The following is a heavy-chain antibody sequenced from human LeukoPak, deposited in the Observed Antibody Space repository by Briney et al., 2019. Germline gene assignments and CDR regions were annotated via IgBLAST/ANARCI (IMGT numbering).Heavy chain of an antibody. CDR1: GYTFTSYD. D-gene: IGHD2-15*01. CDR2: MNPNSGNT. CDR3: ARAGGYCSGGSCSYFDY. Sequence: ASVKVSCKASGYTFTSYDINWVRQATGQGLEWMGWMNPNSGNTGYAQKFQGRVTMTRNTSISTAYMELSSLRSEDTAVYYCARAGGYCSGGSCSYFDYWGQGTLVTVSS. V-gene: IGHV1-8*01. J-gene: IGHJ4*02.